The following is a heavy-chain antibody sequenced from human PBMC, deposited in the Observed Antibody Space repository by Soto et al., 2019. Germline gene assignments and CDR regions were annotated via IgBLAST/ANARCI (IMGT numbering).Heavy chain of an antibody. CDR3: ASEGGTYHDNIGFWHSWFDT. CDR1: GGSISSADYY. V-gene: IGHV4-30-4*01. J-gene: IGHJ5*02. D-gene: IGHD3-22*01. CDR2: ILYSGST. Sequence: QVQLQESGPGLVKPSQTLSLTCSVSGGSISSADYYWSWIRQPPGKGLEWIGYILYSGSTYYNPSLKSRITISADTSKNQFSPNLRSVTAADTAVYYCASEGGTYHDNIGFWHSWFDTWGQGTPVTVSS.